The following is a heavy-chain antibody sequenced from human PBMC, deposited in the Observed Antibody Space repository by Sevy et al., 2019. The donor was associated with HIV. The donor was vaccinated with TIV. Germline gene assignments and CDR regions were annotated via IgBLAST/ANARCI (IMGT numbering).Heavy chain of an antibody. V-gene: IGHV3-7*03. CDR1: GFTFSNYW. D-gene: IGHD2-2*01. CDR3: ARDCNSASCLWGLDV. J-gene: IGHJ6*02. Sequence: GGSLRLSCAASGFTFSNYWMTWVRQAPGKGLEWVANIKRDGSEKYYVASVKGRFTISRDNAKNSLYIQMNSLRAEDTAVYYCARDCNSASCLWGLDVWGQGTTVTVSS. CDR2: IKRDGSEK.